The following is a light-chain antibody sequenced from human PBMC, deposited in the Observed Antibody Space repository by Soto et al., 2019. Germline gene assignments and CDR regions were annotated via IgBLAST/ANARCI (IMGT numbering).Light chain of an antibody. J-gene: IGLJ2*01. Sequence: QSVLTQPPSVSAAPGQKVTISCSGSSSNIGNNYVSWYQQFPGTAPKLLIYDNNKRPSGIPDRFSGSKSATSATLGITGLQTGDEADYYCETWDDSLSAVVFGGGTKLTVL. CDR1: SSNIGNNY. CDR3: ETWDDSLSAVV. CDR2: DNN. V-gene: IGLV1-51*01.